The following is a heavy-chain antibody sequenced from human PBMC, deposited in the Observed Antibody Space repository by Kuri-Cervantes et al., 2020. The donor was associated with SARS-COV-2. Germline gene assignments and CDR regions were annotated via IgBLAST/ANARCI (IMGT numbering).Heavy chain of an antibody. CDR1: GSTFSSYA. Sequence: SVKVSCKASGSTFSSYAISWVRQAPGQGLEWMGGIIPIFGTANYAQKFQGRVTITADESTSTAYMELSGLKSEDTAVYYCARTGYCGGDCLHYYYYYMDVWGKGTTVTVSS. V-gene: IGHV1-69*13. J-gene: IGHJ6*03. D-gene: IGHD2-21*01. CDR3: ARTGYCGGDCLHYYYYYMDV. CDR2: IIPIFGTA.